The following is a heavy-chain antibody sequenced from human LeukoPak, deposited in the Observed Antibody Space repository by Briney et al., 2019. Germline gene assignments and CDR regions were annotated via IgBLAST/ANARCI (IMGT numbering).Heavy chain of an antibody. V-gene: IGHV1-2*02. D-gene: IGHD5-12*01. CDR3: AKVRSGYGPLDY. CDR2: INPNSGGT. CDR1: GYTFTGYY. J-gene: IGHJ4*02. Sequence: EASVKVSCKASGYTFTGYYIHWVRQAPGQGLEWMGWINPNSGGTNYAQKFQGRVTMTRDTSISTAYMELSRLRSDDTAVYYCAKVRSGYGPLDYWGQGTLVTVSS.